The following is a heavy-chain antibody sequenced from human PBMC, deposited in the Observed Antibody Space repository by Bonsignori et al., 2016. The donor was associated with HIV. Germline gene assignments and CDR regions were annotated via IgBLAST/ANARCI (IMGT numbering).Heavy chain of an antibody. J-gene: IGHJ4*02. CDR3: AKEGGGPDYFDY. D-gene: IGHD3-16*01. Sequence: QVQLVQSGAEVKKPGASVKVSCKASGYTFTDHFIYWVRQAPGQGLEWVGWINPNSGGTNYAQKFQGRVTMTRDTSISTAFMELSTLRSDDTAVYYCAKEGGGPDYFDYWGQGSLVTVS. V-gene: IGHV1-2*02. CDR1: GYTFTDHF. CDR2: INPNSGGT.